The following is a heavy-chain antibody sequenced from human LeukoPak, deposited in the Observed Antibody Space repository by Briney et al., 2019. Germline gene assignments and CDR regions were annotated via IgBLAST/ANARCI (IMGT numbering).Heavy chain of an antibody. CDR2: INHSGST. D-gene: IGHD1-26*01. Sequence: SETLSLTCAVYGGSFSGYYWSWIRQPPGKGLEWIGGINHSGSTNYNPSLKSRVTISVDTSKNQFSLKLSSVTAADTAVYYCARGFTRLVGAPSSFDYWGQGTLVTVSS. CDR3: ARGFTRLVGAPSSFDY. V-gene: IGHV4-34*01. J-gene: IGHJ4*02. CDR1: GGSFSGYY.